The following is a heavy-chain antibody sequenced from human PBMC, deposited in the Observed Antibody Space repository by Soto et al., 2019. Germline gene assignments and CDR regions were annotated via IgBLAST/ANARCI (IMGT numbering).Heavy chain of an antibody. Sequence: GESLKISCKGSGYSFTSYWIGWVRQMPGKGLEWMGIIYPGDSDTRYSPSFQGQVTISADKSISTAYLQWSSLKASDTAMYYCARVGGLCSSSYYYYGMDVWGQGTTVTVSS. V-gene: IGHV5-51*01. CDR1: GYSFTSYW. CDR2: IYPGDSDT. J-gene: IGHJ6*02. CDR3: ARVGGLCSSSYYYYGMDV. D-gene: IGHD6-6*01.